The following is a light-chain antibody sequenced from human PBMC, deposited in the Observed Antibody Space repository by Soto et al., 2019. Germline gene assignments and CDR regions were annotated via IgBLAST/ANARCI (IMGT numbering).Light chain of an antibody. CDR1: QTIITW. CDR2: DAA. V-gene: IGKV1-5*01. Sequence: MQRTQPPPTLSASVGDRVTITCRALQTIITWMAWYQQKTGKAPQRLVYDAATTQSGVASRCSGSGSGTEFTLIISGMQPDDSATYYCQQYTNTNNPWMFGQGTKVDIK. CDR3: QQYTNTNNPWM. J-gene: IGKJ1*01.